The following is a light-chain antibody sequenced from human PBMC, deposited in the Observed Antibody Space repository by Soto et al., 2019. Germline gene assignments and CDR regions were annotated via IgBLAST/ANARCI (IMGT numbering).Light chain of an antibody. CDR3: QQYNNWPLYT. V-gene: IGKV3-15*01. CDR1: QGIGTN. J-gene: IGKJ2*01. Sequence: EIVMTQSPGTLSVSPGERATLSCRASQGIGTNLAWYQQRPGQAPRLLIYAASSRATDIPGRFTGRGSGTEFTLTISSLQSEDFAVYFCQQYNNWPLYTFGQGTKLEI. CDR2: AAS.